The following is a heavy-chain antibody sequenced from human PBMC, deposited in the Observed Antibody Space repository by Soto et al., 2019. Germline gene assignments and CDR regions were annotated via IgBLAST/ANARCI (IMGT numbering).Heavy chain of an antibody. V-gene: IGHV4-39*02. CDR3: ARIVVVAQVANA. D-gene: IGHD2-15*01. CDR2: IFYTGTT. CDR1: GGSINYNSYY. Sequence: SETLSLTCSVSGGSINYNSYYWGWIRQPPGKGLEWVGGIFYTGTTYYSPSLKDRVTISVDTSKNSFSLNLTSVTAADTAVYFCARIVVVAQVANAWGQGTLVTVYS. J-gene: IGHJ5*02.